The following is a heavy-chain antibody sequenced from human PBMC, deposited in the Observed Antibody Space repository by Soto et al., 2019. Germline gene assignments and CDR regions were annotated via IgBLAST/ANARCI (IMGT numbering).Heavy chain of an antibody. CDR1: GGSISSYY. J-gene: IGHJ5*02. CDR2: IYYSGST. V-gene: IGHV4-59*01. D-gene: IGHD3-16*01. Sequence: QVQLQESGPGLVKPSETLSLTCTVSGGSISSYYWSWIQQPPGKGLEWIGYIYYSGSTNYNPSLTSRVTISVDTSKNQFSLKLSSVTAADTAVYYCARGIVTVGENWFDPWGQGTLVTVSS. CDR3: ARGIVTVGENWFDP.